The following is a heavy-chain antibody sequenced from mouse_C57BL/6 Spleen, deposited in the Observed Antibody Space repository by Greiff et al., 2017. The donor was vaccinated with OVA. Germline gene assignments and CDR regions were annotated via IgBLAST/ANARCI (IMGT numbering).Heavy chain of an antibody. V-gene: IGHV1-15*01. CDR3: KSESSYYYGSEY. J-gene: IGHJ2*01. CDR2: IDPENGGT. CDR1: GYTFTDYE. Sequence: QVQLQQSGAELVRPGASVTLSCKASGYTFTDYEMHWVKQTPVHGLEWIGAIDPENGGTAYNQKFKGKAILTADKSSSTAYMELRSLTSEDSAVYYSKSESSYYYGSEYWGQGTTLTVSS. D-gene: IGHD1-1*01.